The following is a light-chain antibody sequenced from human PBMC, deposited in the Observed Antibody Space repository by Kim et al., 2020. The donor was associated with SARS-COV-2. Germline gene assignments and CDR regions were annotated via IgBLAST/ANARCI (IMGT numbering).Light chain of an antibody. CDR1: QSVDSRY. CDR2: AAS. V-gene: IGKV3-20*01. Sequence: SPGEGATLSCRASQSVDSRYIAWYQQKSGLAPRLFIYAASSRATGIPDRFSGSGSGTDFTLTISRLEPEDFAVYYCQYYRGAPVTFGGGTKVDIK. J-gene: IGKJ4*01. CDR3: QYYRGAPVT.